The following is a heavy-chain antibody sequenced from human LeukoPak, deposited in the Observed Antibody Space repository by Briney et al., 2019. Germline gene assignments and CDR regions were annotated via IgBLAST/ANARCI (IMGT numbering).Heavy chain of an antibody. Sequence: SVKVSCKASGGTFSSYAISWVRQAPGQGLEWMGRIIPIFGIANYAQKFQGRVTITADKSTSTAYMELSSLRSEDTAVYCCAGRDYYDSSGYYWDYWGQGTLVTVSS. CDR3: AGRDYYDSSGYYWDY. CDR1: GGTFSSYA. J-gene: IGHJ4*02. V-gene: IGHV1-69*04. CDR2: IIPIFGIA. D-gene: IGHD3-22*01.